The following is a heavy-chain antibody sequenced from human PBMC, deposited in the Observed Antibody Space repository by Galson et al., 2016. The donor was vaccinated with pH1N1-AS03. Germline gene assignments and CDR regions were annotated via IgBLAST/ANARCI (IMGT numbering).Heavy chain of an antibody. CDR2: IHSSGST. D-gene: IGHD3-10*01. Sequence: TLSLTCTVSGDSINSGNYYWSWIRQPAGKGLEWIGRIHSSGSTDYNSSLKSRVTISVDTSNNEFSLKLSSVTAADTAVYYCATGDLGNYSFDPWGHGTQVTVSS. CDR3: ATGDLGNYSFDP. J-gene: IGHJ5*02. V-gene: IGHV4-61*02. CDR1: GDSINSGNYY.